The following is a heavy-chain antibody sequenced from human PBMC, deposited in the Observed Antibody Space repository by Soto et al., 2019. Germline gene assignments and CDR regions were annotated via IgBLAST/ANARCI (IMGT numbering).Heavy chain of an antibody. Sequence: PGGSLRLSCAASGFTVSSNSMSCVRQAAGKGLEWVSLIYTDGGTYYGDSVKGRFTISRDTSKNTLSLQMTSLRADDTAVYYCARDNSMLGAPFHYWGQGTLVTVSS. CDR3: ARDNSMLGAPFHY. V-gene: IGHV3-53*01. J-gene: IGHJ4*02. CDR2: IYTDGGT. CDR1: GFTVSSNS. D-gene: IGHD3-16*01.